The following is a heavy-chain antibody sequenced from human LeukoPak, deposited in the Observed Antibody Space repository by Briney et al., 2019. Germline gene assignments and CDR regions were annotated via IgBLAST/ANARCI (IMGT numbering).Heavy chain of an antibody. CDR3: ARDRVRGNYGGYVVSMDV. CDR2: ISAYNGNT. Sequence: ASVKVSCKASGYTFTSYGISWVRQAPGQGLEWMGWISAYNGNTNYAQKLQDRVTMTTDTSTSTAYMELRSLRSDDTAVYYCARDRVRGNYGGYVVSMDVWGQGTTVTVSS. J-gene: IGHJ6*02. V-gene: IGHV1-18*01. D-gene: IGHD4-17*01. CDR1: GYTFTSYG.